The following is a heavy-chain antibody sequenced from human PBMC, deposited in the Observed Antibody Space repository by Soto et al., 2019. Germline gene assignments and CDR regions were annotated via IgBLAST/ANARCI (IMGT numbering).Heavy chain of an antibody. CDR1: GYSFTSYW. Sequence: GEPLKISCKGSGYSFTSYWIGWVRQMPGKGLEWMGIIYPGDSDTRYSPSFQGQVTISADKSISTAYLQWSSLKASDTAMYYCARGDGYCTNGVCYANWFDPWGQGTLVTVSS. CDR3: ARGDGYCTNGVCYANWFDP. CDR2: IYPGDSDT. V-gene: IGHV5-51*01. D-gene: IGHD2-8*01. J-gene: IGHJ5*02.